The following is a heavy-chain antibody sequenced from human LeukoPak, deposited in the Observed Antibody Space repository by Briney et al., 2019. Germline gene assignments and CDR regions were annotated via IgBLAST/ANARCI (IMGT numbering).Heavy chain of an antibody. CDR3: AKDALSQYDSTGSFDY. CDR1: GFTFSSYD. Sequence: GGSLRLSCAASGFTFSSYDMSWVRQAPGKGLEWVSASSGSGGDAYYADSVKGRFTISRDNSKNTVYLRMNSLRAEDTAVYYCAKDALSQYDSTGSFDYRGQGTLVTVSS. CDR2: SSGSGGDA. D-gene: IGHD3-22*01. V-gene: IGHV3-23*01. J-gene: IGHJ4*02.